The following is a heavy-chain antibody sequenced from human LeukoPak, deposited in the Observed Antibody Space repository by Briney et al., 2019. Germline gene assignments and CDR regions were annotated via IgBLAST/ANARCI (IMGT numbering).Heavy chain of an antibody. CDR3: AKGAVAARDY. CDR1: GASVSDGNYY. Sequence: SETLSLTCSVSGASVSDGNYYWSWIRQPPGKGLEWIGYMFYSESTKYNPSLKSRVTISVDKSKNQFSLHMSSVTAADTAVYYCAKGAVAARDYWGQGTLVTVSS. V-gene: IGHV4-61*01. D-gene: IGHD6-19*01. J-gene: IGHJ4*02. CDR2: MFYSEST.